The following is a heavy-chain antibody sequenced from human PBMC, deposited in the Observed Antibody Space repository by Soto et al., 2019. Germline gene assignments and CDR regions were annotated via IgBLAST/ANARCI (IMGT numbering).Heavy chain of an antibody. J-gene: IGHJ6*02. V-gene: IGHV5-51*01. CDR3: ARHMRGPNDYYYYGMDV. Sequence: PGESLKISCKGSGYSLTSYWISWVRQMPGKGLEWMGIIYPGDSDTRYSPSFQGQVTVSADKTISTAYLQWRSLKASDTAMYYCARHMRGPNDYYYYGMDVWGQGTTVTVSS. CDR1: GYSLTSYW. CDR2: IYPGDSDT. D-gene: IGHD1-1*01.